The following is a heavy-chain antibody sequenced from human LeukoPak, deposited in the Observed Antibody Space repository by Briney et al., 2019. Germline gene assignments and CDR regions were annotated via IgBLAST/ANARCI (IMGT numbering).Heavy chain of an antibody. CDR2: IYYSGST. J-gene: IGHJ4*02. CDR1: GGSISSYY. CDR3: ARVGYCSGGSCYSRTNFDY. Sequence: SETLSLSCTASGGSISSYYWSWIRQPPGKGLEWIGYIYYSGSTNYNPYLKSRVTISVDTSKNQFSLKLSSVTAADTAVYYCARVGYCSGGSCYSRTNFDYWGQGTLVTVSS. D-gene: IGHD2-15*01. V-gene: IGHV4-59*01.